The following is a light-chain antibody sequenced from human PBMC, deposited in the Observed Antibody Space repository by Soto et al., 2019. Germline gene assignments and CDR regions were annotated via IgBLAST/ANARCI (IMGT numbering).Light chain of an antibody. CDR1: QSISSNY. J-gene: IGKJ4*01. Sequence: EIVLTQSPGTLSLSPGERATLSCRASQSISSNYLAWYQLKPGQAPSLLLYGASSRATGIPDRFSGSGSGTDFTLTISRLEPEDFAVYYCQQYGSSPLTFGGGTKVEIK. V-gene: IGKV3-20*01. CDR2: GAS. CDR3: QQYGSSPLT.